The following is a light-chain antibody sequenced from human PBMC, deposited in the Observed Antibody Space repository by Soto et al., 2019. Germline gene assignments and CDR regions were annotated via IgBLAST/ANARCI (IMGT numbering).Light chain of an antibody. CDR3: XXXXKWXLT. J-gene: IGKJ4*01. CDR1: QSVSGN. CDR2: AAS. Sequence: EIVMTQSPATLSVSPGERATLSCRASQSVSGNLAWYQQKPGQAPSLLIYAASTRATGISARFSGSGSGTDFTLTISSLQSEXXAXXXXXXXXKWXLTFGGGTKVEIK. V-gene: IGKV3-15*01.